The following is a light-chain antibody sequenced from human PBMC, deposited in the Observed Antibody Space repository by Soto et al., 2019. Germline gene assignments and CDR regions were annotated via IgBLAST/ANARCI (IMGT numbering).Light chain of an antibody. CDR1: QSVSSN. Sequence: EIVMTQSPATLSLSPGERATLSCRASQSVSSNLAWYQQKPGQAPRLLIYGASTRATGIPARFSGSGSGTEFTLTISSLQSEDFAVYYCQQYNDWLSAFGPGTKVDFK. J-gene: IGKJ3*01. CDR3: QQYNDWLSA. V-gene: IGKV3-15*01. CDR2: GAS.